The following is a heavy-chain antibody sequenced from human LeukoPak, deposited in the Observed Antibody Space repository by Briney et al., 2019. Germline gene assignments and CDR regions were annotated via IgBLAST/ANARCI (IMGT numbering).Heavy chain of an antibody. CDR1: GGSVSSGSYY. J-gene: IGHJ4*02. Sequence: SETLSLTCTVSGGSVSSGSYYWSWIRQPPGKGLERIGYIYYSGSTNYNPSLKSRVTISVDTSKNQFSLKLSSVTAADTAVYYCARNPIAAAGKNYFDYWGQGTLVTVSS. D-gene: IGHD6-13*01. CDR2: IYYSGST. CDR3: ARNPIAAAGKNYFDY. V-gene: IGHV4-61*01.